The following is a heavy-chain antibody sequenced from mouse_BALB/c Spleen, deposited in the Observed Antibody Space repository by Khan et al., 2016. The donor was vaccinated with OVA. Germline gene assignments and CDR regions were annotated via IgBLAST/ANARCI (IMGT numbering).Heavy chain of an antibody. J-gene: IGHJ2*01. Sequence: QVQLQQSGPELVRPGVSVKISCKGTGYTFTDYAMHWVKQSHAKSLEWIGLISTYSGNTNYNQKFKGKATMTVDKSSSTAYMELARLTSEDSAISYRARPAYDGYYDYWGQGTTRTVSS. D-gene: IGHD2-3*01. CDR1: GYTFTDYA. CDR2: ISTYSGNT. V-gene: IGHV1S137*01. CDR3: ARPAYDGYYDY.